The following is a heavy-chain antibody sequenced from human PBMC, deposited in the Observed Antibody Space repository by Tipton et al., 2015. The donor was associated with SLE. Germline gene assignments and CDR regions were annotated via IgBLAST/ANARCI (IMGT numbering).Heavy chain of an antibody. CDR3: AGSGPIPH. J-gene: IGHJ1*01. CDR2: IYTSGST. Sequence: TLSLTCTVSGGSISSYYWSWIRQPPGKGLEWIGYIYTSGSTNYNPSLKSRVTISVDTSKNQFSLKLSSVTAADTAVYYCAGSGPIPHWGQGTLVTVSS. CDR1: GGSISSYY. V-gene: IGHV4-4*09. D-gene: IGHD2-21*01.